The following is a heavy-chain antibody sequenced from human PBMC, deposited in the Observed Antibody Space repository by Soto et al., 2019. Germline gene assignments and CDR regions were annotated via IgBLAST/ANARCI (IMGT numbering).Heavy chain of an antibody. J-gene: IGHJ4*02. CDR2: IYSGGST. CDR1: GFIVSSNY. D-gene: IGHD1-26*01. CDR3: VTRGSFDC. Sequence: EVQLVESGGGLVQPGGSLKLSCAASGFIVSSNYMTWVRQAPGKGLEWVSVIYSGGSTYYADSVKGRFTISRDNSKNTLYLQMNSLRAEDTAMYYCVTRGSFDCWGQGTLVTVSS. V-gene: IGHV3-66*01.